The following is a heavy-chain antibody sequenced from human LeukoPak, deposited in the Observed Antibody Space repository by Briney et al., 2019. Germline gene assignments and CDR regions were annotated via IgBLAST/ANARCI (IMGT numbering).Heavy chain of an antibody. V-gene: IGHV4-59*01. CDR3: ARDGRAGSLFAY. D-gene: IGHD6-19*01. CDR1: GGSISGYY. Sequence: PSETLSLTCTVSGGSISGYYWSWIRQPPGKGLGWVGYISYSGSTNYKPSLKRRVTISVDTSKNQFSLKLSSVTAADTAIYYCARDGRAGSLFAYWGQGTLVTVSS. J-gene: IGHJ4*02. CDR2: ISYSGST.